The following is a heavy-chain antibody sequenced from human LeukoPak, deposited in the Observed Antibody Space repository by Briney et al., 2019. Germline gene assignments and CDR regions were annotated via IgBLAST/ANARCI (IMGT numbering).Heavy chain of an antibody. D-gene: IGHD3-3*01. CDR2: ISYDGSNE. V-gene: IGHV3-30*01. Sequence: PGRSLRLSCAASGFTFNNYAMHWVRQAPGKGLEWVALISYDGSNEYHADSVKGRFTISRDNSMNTLYLQMNSLRAEDTAVYYCARTIYDFWSGYYLDYWGQGTLVTVSS. CDR3: ARTIYDFWSGYYLDY. J-gene: IGHJ4*02. CDR1: GFTFNNYA.